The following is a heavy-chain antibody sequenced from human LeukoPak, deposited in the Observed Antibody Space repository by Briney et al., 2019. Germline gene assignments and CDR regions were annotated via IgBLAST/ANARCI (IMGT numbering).Heavy chain of an antibody. CDR3: ARDGVMAETPFYFDS. CDR1: GFIFNSYG. D-gene: IGHD2-21*01. CDR2: ISSITSNI. Sequence: GASLTLPCTGSGFIFNSYGINWVRQAPGKGLEWVAYISSITSNIFYADSVKGRFTISRDHAKDSVLLQMNSLRVEDTALYFCARDGVMAETPFYFDSWGQGALVTVSS. J-gene: IGHJ4*02. V-gene: IGHV3-48*01.